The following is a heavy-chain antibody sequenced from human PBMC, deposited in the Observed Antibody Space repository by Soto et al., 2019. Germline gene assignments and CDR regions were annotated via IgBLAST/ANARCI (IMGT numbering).Heavy chain of an antibody. D-gene: IGHD3-3*01. V-gene: IGHV4-59*01. Sequence: QVQLQESGPGLVKPSETLSLTCTVSGGSIDSYYWNWIRQPPGKELEWIGYIHYSGSTNYNPSLESRVTISLDTSKSQFSLELTSVTAADTAFYHCARTLKDFWNGYYFDSWGQGTLVTVSS. CDR2: IHYSGST. CDR1: GGSIDSYY. J-gene: IGHJ4*02. CDR3: ARTLKDFWNGYYFDS.